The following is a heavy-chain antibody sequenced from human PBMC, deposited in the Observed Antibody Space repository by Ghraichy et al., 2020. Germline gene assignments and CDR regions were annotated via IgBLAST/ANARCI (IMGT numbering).Heavy chain of an antibody. CDR3: ARDGRARPGIDWFDP. CDR2: MNPNSGNT. V-gene: IGHV1-8*03. J-gene: IGHJ5*02. D-gene: IGHD6-6*01. Sequence: ASVKVSCKASGYTFTSYDINWVRQATGQGLEWMGWMNPNSGNTGYAQKFQGRVTITRNTSISTAYMELSSLRSEDTAVYYCARDGRARPGIDWFDPWGQGTLVTVSS. CDR1: GYTFTSYD.